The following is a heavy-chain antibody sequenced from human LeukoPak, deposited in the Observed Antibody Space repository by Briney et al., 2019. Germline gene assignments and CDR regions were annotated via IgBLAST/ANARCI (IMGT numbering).Heavy chain of an antibody. Sequence: GASVKVSCKASGYTFTGYYMHWVRQAPGQGLEWMGWINPNSGGTNYAQKFQGRVTTTRDTSISTAYMELSRLRSDDTAVYYCARIRLRFLEWLLFDYFDYWGQGTLVTVSS. D-gene: IGHD3-3*01. V-gene: IGHV1-2*02. CDR2: INPNSGGT. CDR3: ARIRLRFLEWLLFDYFDY. CDR1: GYTFTGYY. J-gene: IGHJ4*02.